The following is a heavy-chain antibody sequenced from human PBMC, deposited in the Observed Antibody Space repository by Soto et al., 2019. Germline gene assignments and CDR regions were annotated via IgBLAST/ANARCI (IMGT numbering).Heavy chain of an antibody. D-gene: IGHD3-22*01. J-gene: IGHJ4*02. CDR1: GFTLSYHY. V-gene: IGHV3-72*01. CDR2: SRDQAPGYST. CDR3: VRATYFTDSSCYTRCFDY. Sequence: GGSLRLSCAGSGFTLSYHYIDWVRQAPGKGLEWVGRSRDQAPGYSTAYAASVKGGFTTSRDESENSAYLQMNSLKTEDTAVDYCVRATYFTDSSCYTRCFDYWGQGTLVTVSS.